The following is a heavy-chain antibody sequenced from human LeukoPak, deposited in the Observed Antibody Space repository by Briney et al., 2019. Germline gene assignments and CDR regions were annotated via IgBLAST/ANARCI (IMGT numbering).Heavy chain of an antibody. J-gene: IGHJ4*02. V-gene: IGHV3-74*01. CDR3: VGGNYFDY. Sequence: GGSLRLSCAASGFTFSNYWMHWVRQAPGKGLVWVSLINGDGTSTNYADSVKGRFTISRNNAKNTLYLQMNSLRVEDTAVYYCVGGNYFDYWGQGTLVTVSS. CDR2: INGDGTST. CDR1: GFTFSNYW.